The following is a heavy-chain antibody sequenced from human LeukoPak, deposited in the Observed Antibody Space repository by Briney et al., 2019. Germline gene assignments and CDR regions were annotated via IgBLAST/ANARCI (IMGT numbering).Heavy chain of an antibody. V-gene: IGHV3-21*01. CDR1: GFTFSSYS. J-gene: IGHJ4*02. CDR3: ARDASSGYSHYDY. D-gene: IGHD3-22*01. Sequence: GGSLGLSCAASGFTFSSYSMNWVRQAPGKGLEWVSSISSSSSYIYYADSVKGRFTISRDNAKNSLYLQMNSLRAEDTAAYYCARDASSGYSHYDYWGQGTLVTVSS. CDR2: ISSSSSYI.